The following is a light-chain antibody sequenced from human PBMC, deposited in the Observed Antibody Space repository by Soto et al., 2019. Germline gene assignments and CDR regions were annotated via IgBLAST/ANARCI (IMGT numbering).Light chain of an antibody. CDR3: QQYLSYPWT. Sequence: DIEMTQSPSTLSGSVGDRVTITCRASQTISSWLAWYQQKPGKAHKLLIYKASTLKSGVPSRFSGSGSGTEFTLTISSLQPDDFATYYCQQYLSYPWTFGQGTKVDIK. CDR1: QTISSW. J-gene: IGKJ1*01. CDR2: KAS. V-gene: IGKV1-5*03.